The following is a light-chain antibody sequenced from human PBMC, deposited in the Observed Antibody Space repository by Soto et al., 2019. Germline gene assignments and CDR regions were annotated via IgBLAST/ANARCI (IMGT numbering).Light chain of an antibody. CDR1: QGIIDY. J-gene: IGKJ1*01. Sequence: DIQMTQSPSSLSASVGDRVTITCRASQGIIDYLAWYQQKPGKPPKLLIYGASTLQSGVPSRFSGSGAGTDFSLTISSLQPEDVATYYCQKYDSAPKTFGPGTKVEIK. CDR3: QKYDSAPKT. CDR2: GAS. V-gene: IGKV1-27*01.